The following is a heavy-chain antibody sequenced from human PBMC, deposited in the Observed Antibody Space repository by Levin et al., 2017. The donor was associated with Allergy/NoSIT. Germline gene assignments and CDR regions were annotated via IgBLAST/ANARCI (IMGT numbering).Heavy chain of an antibody. J-gene: IGHJ4*02. CDR3: ARERVYYYDSSGYSPDIDY. CDR1: GGSISSSSYY. D-gene: IGHD3-22*01. CDR2: IYYSGST. V-gene: IGHV4-39*07. Sequence: SETLSLTCTVSGGSISSSSYYWGWLRQPPGKGLEWIGSIYYSGSTYYNPSLKSRVTISVDTSKNQFSLKLSSVTAADTAVYYCARERVYYYDSSGYSPDIDYWGQGTLVTVSS.